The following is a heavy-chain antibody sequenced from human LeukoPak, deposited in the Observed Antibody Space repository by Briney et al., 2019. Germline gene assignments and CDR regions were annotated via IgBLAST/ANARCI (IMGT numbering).Heavy chain of an antibody. J-gene: IGHJ4*02. Sequence: SVNVSCKASGFTFSSSAMQWVRQARGQRLEWIGWIVVGSGNTNYAQKFQERVTITRDMSTSTAYMELSSLRSEDTAVYYCAAVQAGANYYFDYWGQGHLVTVSS. CDR1: GFTFSSSA. CDR3: AAVQAGANYYFDY. D-gene: IGHD1-26*01. CDR2: IVVGSGNT. V-gene: IGHV1-58*02.